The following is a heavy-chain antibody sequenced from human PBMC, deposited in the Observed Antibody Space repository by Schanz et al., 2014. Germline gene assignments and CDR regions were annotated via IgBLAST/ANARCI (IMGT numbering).Heavy chain of an antibody. CDR1: GFTFFGSFA. V-gene: IGHV3-23*04. J-gene: IGHJ5*01. CDR2: MSGSGSTA. CDR3: AKDLYNYGIFDS. Sequence: EVQLVESGGGLVQPGGSLRLSCAASGFTFFGSFAMSWVRQAPGKGLEWVSGMSGSGSTADYAGSVKGRFTISRDNSRKTLYLQMNSLRADDTAVYYCAKDLYNYGIFDSWGQGTLVTVSS. D-gene: IGHD3-16*01.